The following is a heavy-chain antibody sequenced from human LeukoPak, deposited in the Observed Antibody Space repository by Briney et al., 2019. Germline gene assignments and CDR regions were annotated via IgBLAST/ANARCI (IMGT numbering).Heavy chain of an antibody. CDR3: AKAEDTTLTPPYYFDY. Sequence: PGGSLRLSCASSGFTFSNYAMNWVRQTPGKGLEWVSALSGRGAGSYYADSVKGRFTISRDDSKNTLYLQMASLRAEDTAIYYCAKAEDTTLTPPYYFDYWGPGTLVTVSS. D-gene: IGHD4-17*01. CDR1: GFTFSNYA. V-gene: IGHV3-23*01. CDR2: LSGRGAGS. J-gene: IGHJ4*02.